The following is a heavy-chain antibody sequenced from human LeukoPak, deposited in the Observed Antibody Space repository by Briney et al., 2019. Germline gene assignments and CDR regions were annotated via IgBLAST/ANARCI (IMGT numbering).Heavy chain of an antibody. Sequence: GGSLRLSCVASEFSISNFYMSWVRQAPGKGLEWLSVIYTVGTTLYADSVKGRFIISRHNSENALYLQMNSLRVEDTAMYYCARLQGYYGSGGGDSWFDPWGQGTLVTVSS. CDR1: EFSISNFY. CDR3: ARLQGYYGSGGGDSWFDP. J-gene: IGHJ5*02. V-gene: IGHV3-53*04. D-gene: IGHD3-10*01. CDR2: IYTVGTT.